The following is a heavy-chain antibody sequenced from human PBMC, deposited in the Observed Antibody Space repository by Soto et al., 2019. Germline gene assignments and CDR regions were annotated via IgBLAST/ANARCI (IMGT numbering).Heavy chain of an antibody. CDR1: GGSISSGDCY. CDR3: ARVGGFGATTIDY. CDR2: IYYSGST. D-gene: IGHD3-10*01. J-gene: IGHJ4*02. Sequence: SETLSLTCTVSGGSISSGDCYWSWIRQPPGKGLEWIGYIYYSGSTYYNPSLKSRVTISVDTSKNQFSLKLSSVTAADTAVYYCARVGGFGATTIDYWGQGTLVTVSS. V-gene: IGHV4-30-4*01.